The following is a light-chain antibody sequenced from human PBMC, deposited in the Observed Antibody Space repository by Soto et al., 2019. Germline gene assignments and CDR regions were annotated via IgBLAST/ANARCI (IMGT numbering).Light chain of an antibody. CDR2: EAY. Sequence: QSALTQPASVSGSPGQSITISCTGTSGDVGRYNLVSWYQQHPGKAPKLMISEAYKRPSGVSNRFSGSKSGNTASLTISGLQAEDEADYYCCSYAPSSTWVFGGGTKVTVL. V-gene: IGLV2-23*01. CDR3: CSYAPSSTWV. J-gene: IGLJ3*02. CDR1: SGDVGRYNL.